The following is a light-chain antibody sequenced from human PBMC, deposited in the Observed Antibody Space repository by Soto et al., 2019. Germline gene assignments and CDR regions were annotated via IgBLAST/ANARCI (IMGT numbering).Light chain of an antibody. CDR2: DNN. CDR1: SSNIGNDY. V-gene: IGLV1-51*01. CDR3: GTWDSSLSAVV. J-gene: IGLJ2*01. Sequence: QLVLTQPPSVSAAPGQKVTISCSGSSSNIGNDYVSWYQQLPGTAPKLLIYDNNKRPSGIPDRFSGSKSGTSATLGITGLQTGDEADYYCGTWDSSLSAVVFGGGTQLTV.